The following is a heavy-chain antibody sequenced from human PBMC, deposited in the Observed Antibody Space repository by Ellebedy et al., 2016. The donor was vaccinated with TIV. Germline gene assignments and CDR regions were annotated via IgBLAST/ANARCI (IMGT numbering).Heavy chain of an antibody. CDR3: AREGSGLFTFDP. J-gene: IGHJ5*02. Sequence: PGGSLRLSCAASGFTFSSHWLSWVRPAPGQGLEWVANIKQDGSEKYYVDSVKGRFTISRDNAKNSLYLQMNSLRAEDTAVYYCAREGSGLFTFDPWGQGTLVTVSS. CDR1: GFTFSSHW. CDR2: IKQDGSEK. V-gene: IGHV3-7*01. D-gene: IGHD3-22*01.